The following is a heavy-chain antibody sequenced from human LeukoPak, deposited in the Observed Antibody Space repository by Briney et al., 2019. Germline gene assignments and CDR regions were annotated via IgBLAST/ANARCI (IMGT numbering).Heavy chain of an antibody. CDR3: ARVRWPTTGDKDITGGLCMDV. CDR1: GASISSYY. V-gene: IGHV4-59*01. D-gene: IGHD3-16*01. J-gene: IGHJ6*03. Sequence: SETLSLTCTVSGASISSYYWSWIRQSPGKGLEWIGYFYYSGRTNYRPSLKSRVTISADTSKNQFSLRLTSATAADTAVYYCARVRWPTTGDKDITGGLCMDVWGKGTTVTMSS. CDR2: FYYSGRT.